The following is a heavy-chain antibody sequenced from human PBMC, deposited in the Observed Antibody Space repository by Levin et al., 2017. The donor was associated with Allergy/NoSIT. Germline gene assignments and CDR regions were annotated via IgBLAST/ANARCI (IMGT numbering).Heavy chain of an antibody. CDR2: INHSGST. CDR3: ARGRRSITMIVVVFGSGYGMDV. Sequence: ASETLSLTCAVYGGSFSGYYWSWIRQPPGKGLEWIGEINHSGSTNYNPSLKSRVTISVDTSKNQFSLKLSSVTAADTAVYYCARGRRSITMIVVVFGSGYGMDVWGQGTTVTVSS. V-gene: IGHV4-34*01. J-gene: IGHJ6*02. D-gene: IGHD3-22*01. CDR1: GGSFSGYY.